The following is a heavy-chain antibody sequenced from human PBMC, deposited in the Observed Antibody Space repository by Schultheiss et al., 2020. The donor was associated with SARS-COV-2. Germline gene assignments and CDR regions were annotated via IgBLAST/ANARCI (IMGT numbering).Heavy chain of an antibody. CDR3: AKAPPTYYDFWSGYFFYYYYMDV. V-gene: IGHV3-23*01. Sequence: GGSLRLSCAASGFTFSSYAMSWVRQAPGKGLEWVSAISGSGGSTYYADSVKGRFTISRDNSKNTLYLQMNSLRAEDTAVYYCAKAPPTYYDFWSGYFFYYYYMDVWGKGTTVTVSS. CDR1: GFTFSSYA. D-gene: IGHD3-3*01. CDR2: ISGSGGST. J-gene: IGHJ6*03.